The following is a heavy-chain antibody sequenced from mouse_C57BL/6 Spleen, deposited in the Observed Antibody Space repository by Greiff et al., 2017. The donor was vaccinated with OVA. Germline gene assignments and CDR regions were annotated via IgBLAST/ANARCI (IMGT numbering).Heavy chain of an antibody. CDR3: ARESYSNPGGWFAY. J-gene: IGHJ3*01. Sequence: QVQLQQPGAELVRPGSSVKLSCKASGYTFTSYWMHWVKQRPIQGLEWIGNIDPSDSETHYNQKFKDKATLTVDKSSSTAYMQLSSLTSEDSAVYYCARESYSNPGGWFAYWGQGTLVTVSA. D-gene: IGHD2-5*01. CDR2: IDPSDSET. CDR1: GYTFTSYW. V-gene: IGHV1-52*01.